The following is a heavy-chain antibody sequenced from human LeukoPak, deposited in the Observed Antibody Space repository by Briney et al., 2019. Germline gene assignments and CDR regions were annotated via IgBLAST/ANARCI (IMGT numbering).Heavy chain of an antibody. Sequence: SETLSLTCTVSGGSISSYYWGWIRQPPGKGLEWLGEINQSGSTDYNPSLKSRVTVSLDTSKNHFSLKLSSVTAADTAVYYCARGLVTHVGLWNYWGQGSLVTVSS. CDR3: ARGLVTHVGLWNY. J-gene: IGHJ4*02. CDR2: INQSGST. CDR1: GGSISSYY. D-gene: IGHD3-3*01. V-gene: IGHV4-34*01.